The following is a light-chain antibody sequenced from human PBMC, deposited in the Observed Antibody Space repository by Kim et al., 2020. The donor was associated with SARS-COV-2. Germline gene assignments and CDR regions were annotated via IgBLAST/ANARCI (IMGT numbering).Light chain of an antibody. Sequence: EIVLTQSPATLSLSPGERATLSCRASQSVGNYLAWYQQKPGQVPRLLIYDASNRATGIPARFSASGSGTGFTLTISSLEPEDFAVYYCQQRSDWAPWTFSQGTKVDIK. V-gene: IGKV3-11*01. CDR3: QQRSDWAPWT. CDR1: QSVGNY. J-gene: IGKJ1*01. CDR2: DAS.